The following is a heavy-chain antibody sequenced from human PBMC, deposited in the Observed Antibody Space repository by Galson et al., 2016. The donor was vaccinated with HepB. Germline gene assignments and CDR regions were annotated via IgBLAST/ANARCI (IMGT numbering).Heavy chain of an antibody. Sequence: ETLSLTCSVSSGSISSSRYYWGWIRQPPGKGLEYIGYVYHSGNTNYNPSLNSRVTILVDTSRSQFSLKLSSVTPADTAVYYCARDKGGAYYFDSWGQGILVTVSS. D-gene: IGHD3-16*01. V-gene: IGHV4-61*01. CDR3: ARDKGGAYYFDS. J-gene: IGHJ4*02. CDR2: VYHSGNT. CDR1: SGSISSSRYY.